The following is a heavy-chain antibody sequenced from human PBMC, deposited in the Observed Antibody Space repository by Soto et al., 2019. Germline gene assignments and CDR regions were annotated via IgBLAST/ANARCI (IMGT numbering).Heavy chain of an antibody. J-gene: IGHJ6*02. Sequence: QVQLVQSGAEVKKPGASVKVSCKASGYTFTSYDINWVRQATGQGLEWMGWINPNSGNTGYAQKFQGRVTMTRNISIRTVDKGLSSLRYEDTAVYYCAREGFWSGYYEGYYGMDGWGQGTTVTVSS. D-gene: IGHD3-3*01. CDR1: GYTFTSYD. CDR2: INPNSGNT. V-gene: IGHV1-8*01. CDR3: AREGFWSGYYEGYYGMDG.